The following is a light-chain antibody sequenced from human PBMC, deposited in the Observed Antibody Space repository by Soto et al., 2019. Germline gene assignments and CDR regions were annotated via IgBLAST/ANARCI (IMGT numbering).Light chain of an antibody. V-gene: IGKV3-11*01. CDR1: QSVSSY. CDR3: QQRSSLRT. Sequence: EIVLTQSPATLSLSPGERATLSCRASQSVSSYLAWYQQKPGQAPRLLIYDASNRATGIPARFSGSGSGTDFTLTISSLEPEDFAVYYCQQRSSLRTFGQGTKVEIK. J-gene: IGKJ1*01. CDR2: DAS.